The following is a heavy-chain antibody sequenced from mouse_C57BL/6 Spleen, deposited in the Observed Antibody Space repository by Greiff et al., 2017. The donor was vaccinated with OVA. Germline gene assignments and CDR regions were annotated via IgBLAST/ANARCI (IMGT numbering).Heavy chain of an antibody. D-gene: IGHD4-1*01. CDR2: INPNNGGT. Sequence: EVQLQQSGPELVKPGASVKISCKASGYTFTDYYMNWVKQSHGKSLEWIGDINPNNGGTSYNQKFKGKATLTVDKSSSTAYMELRSLTSEDSAVYYCARRGTGTKFDYWGQGTTLTVSS. CDR1: GYTFTDYY. CDR3: ARRGTGTKFDY. J-gene: IGHJ2*01. V-gene: IGHV1-26*01.